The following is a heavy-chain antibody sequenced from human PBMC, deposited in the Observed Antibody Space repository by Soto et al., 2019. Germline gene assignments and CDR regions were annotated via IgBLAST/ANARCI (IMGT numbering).Heavy chain of an antibody. J-gene: IGHJ3*02. CDR1: GGSISSGGYY. V-gene: IGHV4-31*03. Sequence: SETLSLTCTVSGGSISSGGYYWSWIRQHPGKGLEWIGYIYYSGSTYYNPSLKSRVTISVDTSKNQFSLKLSSVTAADTAVYYCARDVLATGSAFDIWGQGTMVTVSS. CDR2: IYYSGST. CDR3: ARDVLATGSAFDI. D-gene: IGHD3-10*01.